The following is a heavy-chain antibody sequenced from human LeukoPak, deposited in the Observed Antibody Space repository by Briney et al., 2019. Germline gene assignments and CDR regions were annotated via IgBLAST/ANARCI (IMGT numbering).Heavy chain of an antibody. D-gene: IGHD2-2*01. Sequence: GGSLTLSCAASGFTFSSCAMSWVRQAPGKGLEWVSAISGSGGSTYYADSVKGRFTISRDNSKNTLYLQMNSLRAEDTAVYYCAKGHAVYCSSTSCYLDYWGQGTLVTVSS. CDR2: ISGSGGST. CDR1: GFTFSSCA. V-gene: IGHV3-23*01. J-gene: IGHJ4*02. CDR3: AKGHAVYCSSTSCYLDY.